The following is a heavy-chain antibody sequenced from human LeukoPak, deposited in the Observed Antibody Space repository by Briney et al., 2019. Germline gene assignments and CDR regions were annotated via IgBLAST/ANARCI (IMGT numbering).Heavy chain of an antibody. Sequence: PSETLALTCAVYGGSFSGYYWRWIRQPPGKGLEWRGELNHRGSTNYNPSLKSRVTISVDTSKNQFSLKLSSVTAADTAVYYCARGGSGSYYLQGSRTTLSYWGQGTLVTVSS. CDR1: GGSFSGYY. CDR3: ARGGSGSYYLQGSRTTLSY. V-gene: IGHV4-34*01. CDR2: LNHRGST. D-gene: IGHD1-26*01. J-gene: IGHJ4*02.